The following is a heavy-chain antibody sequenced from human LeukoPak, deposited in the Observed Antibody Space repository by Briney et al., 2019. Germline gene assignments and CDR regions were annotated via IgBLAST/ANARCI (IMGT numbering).Heavy chain of an antibody. CDR1: GGPISSRSYY. Sequence: SETLSLTCTVSGGPISSRSYYWGWIRQPPGKGLEWIGSIYYSGSTYYNPSLKSRVTISVDTSKNQFSLKLSSVTAADPAVYYCARSGRDGYNSFGLWGQGTLVTVSS. J-gene: IGHJ4*02. CDR3: ARSGRDGYNSFGL. CDR2: IYYSGST. D-gene: IGHD5-24*01. V-gene: IGHV4-39*01.